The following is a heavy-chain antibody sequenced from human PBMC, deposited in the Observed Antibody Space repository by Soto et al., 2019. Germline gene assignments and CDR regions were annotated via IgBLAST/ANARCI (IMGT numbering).Heavy chain of an antibody. CDR3: AKDRRAGGNSAFYFDF. D-gene: IGHD3-16*01. CDR1: GFTFSSYA. Sequence: GGSLRLSCAASGFTFSSYAMSWARQAPGKGLEWVSAISATGGGTYYADSVKGRFTISRDNSHNTLYLQVHSLTAEDTAVYYCAKDRRAGGNSAFYFDFWGQGAQVTVSS. V-gene: IGHV3-23*01. CDR2: ISATGGGT. J-gene: IGHJ4*02.